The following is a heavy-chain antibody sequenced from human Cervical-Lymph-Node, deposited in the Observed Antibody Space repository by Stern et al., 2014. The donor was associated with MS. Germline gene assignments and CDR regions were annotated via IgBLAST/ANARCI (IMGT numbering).Heavy chain of an antibody. D-gene: IGHD1-26*01. CDR3: ARGAPPED. CDR2: IYPSDSDP. J-gene: IGHJ4*02. Sequence: EVQLVESGAEVKKPGESLKISCKTTGYSFTNYWIGWVRQTPGKGLELMGMIYPSDSDPGYSPSFQGKFIIPADKPTGTAYLQWKSLKASDSGVYFCARGAPPEDWGQGTLVTVSS. V-gene: IGHV5-51*04. CDR1: GYSFTNYW.